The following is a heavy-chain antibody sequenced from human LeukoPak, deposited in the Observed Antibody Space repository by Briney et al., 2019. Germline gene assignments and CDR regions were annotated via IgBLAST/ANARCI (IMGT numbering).Heavy chain of an antibody. CDR1: GGSISSSSSY. CDR2: IYYSGST. Sequence: PSETLSLTCTVSGGSISSSSSYWGWIRQPPGKGLEWIGSIYYSGSTYYNPSLKSRVTISVDTSKNQFALKLSSVTAADTAVYYCARDLRRALDYWGQGTLVTVSS. CDR3: ARDLRRALDY. V-gene: IGHV4-39*06. J-gene: IGHJ4*02.